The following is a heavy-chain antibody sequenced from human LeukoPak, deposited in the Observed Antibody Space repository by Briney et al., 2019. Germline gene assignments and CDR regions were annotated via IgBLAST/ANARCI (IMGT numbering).Heavy chain of an antibody. J-gene: IGHJ4*02. Sequence: SETLSLTCAVYGGSFSGYYWSWIRQPPGKGLEWIGEINHSGSTNYNPSLKSRVTISVDTSKNQFSLKLSSVTAADTAVYYCARDRMRYYDSSGPFDYWGQGTLVTVSS. CDR2: INHSGST. CDR1: GGSFSGYY. CDR3: ARDRMRYYDSSGPFDY. V-gene: IGHV4-34*01. D-gene: IGHD3-22*01.